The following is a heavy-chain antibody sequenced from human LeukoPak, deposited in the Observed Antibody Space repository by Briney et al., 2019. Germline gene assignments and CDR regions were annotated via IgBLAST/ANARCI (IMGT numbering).Heavy chain of an antibody. CDR3: TRPYSSSPDPDAFDI. J-gene: IGHJ3*02. CDR1: GFTFGDYA. CDR2: IRSKAYGGTT. Sequence: PGGSLRLSCTASGFTFGDYAMSWVRQAPGKGLEWVGFIRSKAYGGTTEYAASVKGRFTISRDDSKSIAYLQMNSLKTEDTAVYYCTRPYSSSPDPDAFDIWGQGTMVTVSS. V-gene: IGHV3-49*04. D-gene: IGHD6-6*01.